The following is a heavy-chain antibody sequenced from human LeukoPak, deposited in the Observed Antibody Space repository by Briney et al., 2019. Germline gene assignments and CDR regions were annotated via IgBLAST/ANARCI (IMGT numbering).Heavy chain of an antibody. V-gene: IGHV4-31*03. CDR2: IYYSGST. D-gene: IGHD3-10*01. CDR1: GDSISSGGYY. J-gene: IGHJ5*02. Sequence: SETLSLTCTVSGDSISSGGYYWSWIRQHPGKGLEWIGYIYYSGSTYYNPSLKSRVTISVDTSKNQFSLKLSSLTAADTAVYYCPRGHYGSGNFWFDPSGQGTLVTVSS. CDR3: PRGHYGSGNFWFDP.